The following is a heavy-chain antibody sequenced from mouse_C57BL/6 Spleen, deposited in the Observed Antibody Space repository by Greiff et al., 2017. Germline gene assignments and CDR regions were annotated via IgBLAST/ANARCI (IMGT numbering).Heavy chain of an antibody. V-gene: IGHV1-81*01. CDR2: IYHRSGNT. Sequence: QVQLKESGAELARPGASVKLSCKASGYTFTSYGISWVKQRTGQGLEWIGEIYHRSGNTYYNEKFKGKATLTADKSSSTAYMELRSLTSEDSAVYFCAREDYGSSYGFAYWGQGTLVTVSA. CDR3: AREDYGSSYGFAY. D-gene: IGHD1-1*01. CDR1: GYTFTSYG. J-gene: IGHJ3*01.